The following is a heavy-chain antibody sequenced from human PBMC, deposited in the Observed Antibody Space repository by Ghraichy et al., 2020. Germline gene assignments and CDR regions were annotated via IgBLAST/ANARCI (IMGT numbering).Heavy chain of an antibody. Sequence: SETLSLTCAVYGGSFSGYYWSWIRQPPGKGLEWIGEINHSGSTNYNPSLKSRVTISVDTSKNQFSLKLSSVTAADTAVYYCARGRGLRLRSSKHNWFDPWGQGTLVTVSS. J-gene: IGHJ5*02. CDR1: GGSFSGYY. CDR2: INHSGST. V-gene: IGHV4-34*01. CDR3: ARGRGLRLRSSKHNWFDP. D-gene: IGHD3-16*01.